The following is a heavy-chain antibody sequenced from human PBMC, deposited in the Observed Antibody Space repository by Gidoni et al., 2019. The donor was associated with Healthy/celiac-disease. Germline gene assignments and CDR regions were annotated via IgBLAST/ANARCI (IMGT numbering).Heavy chain of an antibody. CDR3: ASHFPDYDFWSGYLRD. D-gene: IGHD3-3*01. CDR1: GFTFSSYG. J-gene: IGHJ4*02. CDR2: RWYDGSNK. V-gene: IGHV3-33*01. Sequence: QVQLVESGGGVVQPGRSLRLSCAASGFTFSSYGMHWVRQAPGKGREWVAVRWYDGSNKYYADSVKGRFTISRDNSKNTLYLQMNSLRAEDTAVYYCASHFPDYDFWSGYLRDWGQGTLVTVSS.